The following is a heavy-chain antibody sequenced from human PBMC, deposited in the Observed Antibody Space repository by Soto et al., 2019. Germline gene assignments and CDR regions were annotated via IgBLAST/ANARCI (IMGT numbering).Heavy chain of an antibody. CDR1: GASITGSFF. CDR3: AKGGSTTHGDSFGI. J-gene: IGHJ3*02. Sequence: PSETLSLTCTVSGASITGSFFWSWIRQPAGKGLEWIGYIYHSGRTNYNPSLKSRVTISVDTSKNQFSLQLSSVTAADTAVYYCAKGGSTTHGDSFGIWGQGTMVTVSS. V-gene: IGHV4-61*10. D-gene: IGHD2-15*01. CDR2: IYHSGRT.